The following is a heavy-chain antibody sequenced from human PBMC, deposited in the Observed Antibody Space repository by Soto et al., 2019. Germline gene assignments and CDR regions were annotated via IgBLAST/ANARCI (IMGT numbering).Heavy chain of an antibody. J-gene: IGHJ6*02. Sequence: ASVKVSCKASGYTFTSYYMHWVRQAPGQGLEWMGIINPSGGSTSYAQKFQGRVTMTRDTSTSTVYMELSSLRSEDTAVYYCARDLAQWLRQAYYYYYGMDVWGQGTTVTVSS. V-gene: IGHV1-46*01. D-gene: IGHD5-12*01. CDR1: GYTFTSYY. CDR2: INPSGGST. CDR3: ARDLAQWLRQAYYYYYGMDV.